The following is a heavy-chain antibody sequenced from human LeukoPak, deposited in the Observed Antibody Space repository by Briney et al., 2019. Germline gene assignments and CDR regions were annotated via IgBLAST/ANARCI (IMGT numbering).Heavy chain of an antibody. CDR3: ARDRGVSYFDY. J-gene: IGHJ4*02. CDR1: GFTFSNHG. V-gene: IGHV3-33*01. Sequence: GWSLRLSGAVSGFTFSNHGMHWVRQAQGKGLEWVAVIWYDGSNKYYADSVKGRFTISRDNSKNTLYLQMNSLRAEDTAVYYCARDRGVSYFDYWGQGTQVTVSS. CDR2: IWYDGSNK. D-gene: IGHD3-10*01.